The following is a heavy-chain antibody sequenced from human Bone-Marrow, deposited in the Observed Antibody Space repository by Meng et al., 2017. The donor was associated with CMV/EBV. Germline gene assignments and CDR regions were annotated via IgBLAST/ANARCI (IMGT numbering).Heavy chain of an antibody. CDR1: GFTFSSYA. CDR2: ISGSGGST. V-gene: IGHV3-23*01. Sequence: GESLKISCAASGFTFSSYAMSWVRQAPGKGLEWVSTISGSGGSTYHADSVKGRFTISRDNSKNTLYLQMNSLRAEDTAVYYCAKLQYYDFWSGYYSGWFDPWGQGTLVTVSS. CDR3: AKLQYYDFWSGYYSGWFDP. J-gene: IGHJ5*02. D-gene: IGHD3-3*01.